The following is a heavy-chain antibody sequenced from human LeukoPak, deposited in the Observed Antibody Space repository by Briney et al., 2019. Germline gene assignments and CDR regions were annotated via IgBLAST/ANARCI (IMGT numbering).Heavy chain of an antibody. V-gene: IGHV3-48*03. CDR3: ATGYGDYEIGFDY. J-gene: IGHJ4*02. CDR1: GFTFSSYE. CDR2: ISSSGSTI. Sequence: AGGSLRLSCAASGFTFSSYEMNWVRQAPGKGLEWVSYISSSGSTIYYADSVKGRFTISRDNAKNTLYLQMNSLRAEDTAVYYCATGYGDYEIGFDYWGQGTLVTVSS. D-gene: IGHD4-17*01.